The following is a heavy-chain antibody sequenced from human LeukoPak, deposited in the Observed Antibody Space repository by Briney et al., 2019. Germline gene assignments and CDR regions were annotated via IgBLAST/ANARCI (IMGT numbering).Heavy chain of an antibody. V-gene: IGHV3-53*01. D-gene: IGHD5-24*01. Sequence: GGSLKLSCAASGFTVSSNYMNWVRQAPGKGLEWVSVIYGGGNIYYADSVKGRFTISRDNSKNTLYLQMNSLRAEDTAVYYCARGAGYNYPYYFDYWGQGTLVTVSS. CDR3: ARGAGYNYPYYFDY. CDR1: GFTVSSNY. CDR2: IYGGGNI. J-gene: IGHJ4*02.